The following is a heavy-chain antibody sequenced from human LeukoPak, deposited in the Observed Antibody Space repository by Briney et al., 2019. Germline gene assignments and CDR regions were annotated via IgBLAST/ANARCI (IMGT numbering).Heavy chain of an antibody. CDR1: GFTFSNSA. J-gene: IGHJ4*01. Sequence: TGGSLRLSCAASGFTFSNSAMSWVRQAPGKGLEWVSTLSGSGITTYYADSVKGRFTISRDNSKNTLYLQMNSLRAEDTAVYYCAKGIYSSDWSYFDYWGHGTLVTVSS. D-gene: IGHD6-19*01. CDR2: LSGSGITT. V-gene: IGHV3-23*01. CDR3: AKGIYSSDWSYFDY.